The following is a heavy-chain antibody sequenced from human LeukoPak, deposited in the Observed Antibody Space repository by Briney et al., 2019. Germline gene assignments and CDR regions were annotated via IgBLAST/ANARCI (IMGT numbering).Heavy chain of an antibody. J-gene: IGHJ6*03. D-gene: IGHD2/OR15-2a*01. Sequence: PSETLSLTCTVSAGSISSSSYYWGWIRQPPGKGLECIGSIYYSGRNYYNPSLKSRVTMSVDTSKNQFSLKLSSVTAADTAVYYCARETVSTDYYYYYYMDVWGKGTTVTISS. CDR1: AGSISSSSYY. CDR3: ARETVSTDYYYYYYMDV. CDR2: IYYSGRN. V-gene: IGHV4-39*07.